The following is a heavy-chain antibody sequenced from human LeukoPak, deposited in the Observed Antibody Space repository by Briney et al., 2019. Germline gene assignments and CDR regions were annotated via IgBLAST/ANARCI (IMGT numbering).Heavy chain of an antibody. CDR1: GIIFRNYW. CDR2: ITQDGSST. D-gene: IGHD4-11*01. Sequence: GGSLRLSCTTPGIIFRNYWIHWVRQAPGKGLVWVSHITQDGSSTFYADSVKGRFTTSRDNAKNTVSLQMNSLTAEDTGVYYCATDDYRGLGYWGQGILVTVSS. J-gene: IGHJ4*02. CDR3: ATDDYRGLGY. V-gene: IGHV3-74*01.